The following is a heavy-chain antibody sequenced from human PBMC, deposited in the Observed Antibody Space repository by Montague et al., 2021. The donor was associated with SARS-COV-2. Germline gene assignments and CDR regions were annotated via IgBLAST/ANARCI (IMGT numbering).Heavy chain of an antibody. Sequence: SETLSLTCTVSGGSVGSSHYYWAWIRQPPGKGLEWIGTIYYSGSTYSNPSPRSRVTIDVDASPNQFSLKLHSVTAADTAVYFCARGLYNWNYEHWFDTWGQGTLVTVSS. J-gene: IGHJ5*02. CDR3: ARGLYNWNYEHWFDT. CDR2: IYYSGST. CDR1: GGSVGSSHYY. D-gene: IGHD1-7*01. V-gene: IGHV4-39*01.